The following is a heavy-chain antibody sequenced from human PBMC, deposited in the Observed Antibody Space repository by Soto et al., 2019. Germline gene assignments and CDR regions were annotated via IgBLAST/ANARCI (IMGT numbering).Heavy chain of an antibody. CDR1: GGSISSFY. D-gene: IGHD1-26*01. Sequence: SETLSLTCTVSGGSISSFYWRWIRKPPGKGLEWIGYIYYSGSTNYNPSLKSRVTISVDTSKNQFSLKLSSVTAADTAVYYCARERVSGTQIRYFYYGMDFWGQGTTVTAP. CDR3: ARERVSGTQIRYFYYGMDF. CDR2: IYYSGST. J-gene: IGHJ6*02. V-gene: IGHV4-59*01.